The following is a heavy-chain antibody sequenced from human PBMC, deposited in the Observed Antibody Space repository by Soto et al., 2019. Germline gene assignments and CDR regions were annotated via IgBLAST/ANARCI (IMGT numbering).Heavy chain of an antibody. V-gene: IGHV4-59*01. D-gene: IGHD3-9*01. Sequence: SETLSLTCTVSGGSISSYYWSWIRQPPGKGLEWIGYIYYSGSTNYNPSLKSRVTISVDTSKNQFSLKLSSVTAADTAVYYCARATSELRYFDWLSNYFDYWGQGTLVTVSS. CDR2: IYYSGST. CDR1: GGSISSYY. CDR3: ARATSELRYFDWLSNYFDY. J-gene: IGHJ4*02.